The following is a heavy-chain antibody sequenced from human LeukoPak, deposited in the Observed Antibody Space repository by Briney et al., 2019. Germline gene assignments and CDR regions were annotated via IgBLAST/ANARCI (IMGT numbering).Heavy chain of an antibody. V-gene: IGHV4-34*01. J-gene: IGHJ3*02. CDR1: GGSFSGYY. CDR3: ARPVSGSSFDAFDI. CDR2: INHSGST. D-gene: IGHD1-26*01. Sequence: SETLSLTCAVYGGSFSGYYWSWIRQPPGKGLEWLGEINHSGSTNYNPSLKSRVTISVDTSKNQFSLKLSSVTAADTAVYYCARPVSGSSFDAFDIWGQGTMVTVSS.